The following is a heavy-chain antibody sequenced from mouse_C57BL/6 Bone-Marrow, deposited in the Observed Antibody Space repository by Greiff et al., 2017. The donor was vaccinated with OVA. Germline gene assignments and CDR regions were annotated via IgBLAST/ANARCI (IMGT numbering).Heavy chain of an antibody. CDR2: IDPANGNT. Sequence: VQLKESVAELVRPGASVKLSCTASGFNIKNTYMHWVKQRPEQGLEWIGRIDPANGNTKYAPKVQGKATITAATSSNTAYLQLSSLTSEDTAIYYCAPLLWFRQWYFDVWGTGTTVTVSS. J-gene: IGHJ1*03. CDR3: APLLWFRQWYFDV. V-gene: IGHV14-3*01. CDR1: GFNIKNTY. D-gene: IGHD2-2*01.